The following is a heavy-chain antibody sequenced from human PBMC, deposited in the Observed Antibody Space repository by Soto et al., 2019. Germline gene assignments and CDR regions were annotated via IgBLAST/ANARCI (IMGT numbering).Heavy chain of an antibody. CDR2: ISSSSSYI. V-gene: IGHV3-21*01. D-gene: IGHD1-26*01. J-gene: IGHJ5*02. CDR1: GFTFSSYS. CDR3: ARDRGSYTSQNWFDP. Sequence: GGSLRLSCAASGFTFSSYSMNWVRQAPGKGLEWVSSISSSSSYIYYADSVKGRFTISRDNAKNSLYLQMNSLRAEDTAVYYCARDRGSYTSQNWFDPWGQGTLVTVS.